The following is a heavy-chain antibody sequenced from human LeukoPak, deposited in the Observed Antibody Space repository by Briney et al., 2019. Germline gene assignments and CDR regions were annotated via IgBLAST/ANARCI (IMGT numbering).Heavy chain of an antibody. D-gene: IGHD3-22*01. CDR2: IYPGDSDT. CDR1: GYSFTSYW. Sequence: GESLQISCKGSGYSFTSYWIGWVRQLPGKGLEWMGIIYPGDSDTRYSPSFQGQVTISADKSISTAYLQWSSLKASDTAMYYCARAANYYDSSGSNGGAFDIWGQGTMVTVSS. V-gene: IGHV5-51*01. J-gene: IGHJ3*02. CDR3: ARAANYYDSSGSNGGAFDI.